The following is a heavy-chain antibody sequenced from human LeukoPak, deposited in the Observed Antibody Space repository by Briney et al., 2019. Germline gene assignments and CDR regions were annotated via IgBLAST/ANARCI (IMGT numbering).Heavy chain of an antibody. D-gene: IGHD3-22*01. V-gene: IGHV1-69*13. CDR3: AETYYYDSSGYYHFDY. CDR2: IIPIFGTA. CDR1: GGTFSSYA. Sequence: SVKVSCKASGGTFSSYAISWVRQAPGQGLEWMGGIIPIFGTANYALKFQGRVTITADESTSTAYMELSSLRSEDTAVYYCAETYYYDSSGYYHFDYWGQGTLVTVSS. J-gene: IGHJ4*02.